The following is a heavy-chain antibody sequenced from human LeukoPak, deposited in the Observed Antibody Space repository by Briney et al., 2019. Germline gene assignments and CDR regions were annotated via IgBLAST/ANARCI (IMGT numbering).Heavy chain of an antibody. CDR2: IKQDGSEK. V-gene: IGHV3-7*01. CDR1: GFTFSSYW. CDR3: ASHIAAAGFVNDY. D-gene: IGHD6-13*01. J-gene: IGHJ4*02. Sequence: GGSLRLSCAASGFTFSSYWMSWVRQAPGKGLEWVANIKQDGSEKYYVDSVKGRFTISRDNAKNSLYLQMNSLRAEDTAVYYCASHIAAAGFVNDYWGQGTLVTVSS.